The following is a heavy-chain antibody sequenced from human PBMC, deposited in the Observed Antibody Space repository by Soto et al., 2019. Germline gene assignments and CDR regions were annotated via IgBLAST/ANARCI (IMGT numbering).Heavy chain of an antibody. D-gene: IGHD4-17*01. Sequence: QITLKESGPTLVKPTQTLTLTCTFSGFSLTTQGVHVGWIRQPPGKALEWLALIYWDDNEVYSPSLKNRLTTPKNTPKSRVVLTLPTLNPVDTATYYCVYRDFGDYFFQFWGQGILVNVSS. CDR1: GFSLTTQGVH. CDR2: IYWDDNE. CDR3: VYRDFGDYFFQF. J-gene: IGHJ4*02. V-gene: IGHV2-5*02.